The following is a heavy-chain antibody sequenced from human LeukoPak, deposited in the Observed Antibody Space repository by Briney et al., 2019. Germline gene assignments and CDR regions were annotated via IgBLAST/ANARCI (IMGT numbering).Heavy chain of an antibody. CDR2: IIPIFGTA. D-gene: IGHD5-12*01. V-gene: IGHV1-69*06. CDR1: GGTFSSYA. CDR3: ARRYSGYDYRATRGYYYYGMDV. J-gene: IGHJ6*04. Sequence: ASVKVSCKASGGTFSSYAISWVRQAPGQGIEWMGGIIPIFGTANYAQKFQGRVTITADKSTSTAYMELSSLRSEDTAVYYCARRYSGYDYRATRGYYYYGMDVWGKGTTVTVSS.